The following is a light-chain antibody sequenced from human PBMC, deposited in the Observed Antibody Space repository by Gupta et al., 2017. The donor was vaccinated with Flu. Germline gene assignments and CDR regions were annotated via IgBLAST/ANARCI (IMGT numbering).Light chain of an antibody. J-gene: IGKJ4*01. CDR1: QSVNTN. Sequence: EIVVTPSPATLSVSPGERATVSCRASQSVNTNVVWYQQKPGQAPRLLIHGASTRLPGTPDRFSGSGSGTEFTLTISSLQSEDFAVYYCQQFDSWPPLTFGGGTKVEIK. CDR2: GAS. V-gene: IGKV3D-15*01. CDR3: QQFDSWPPLT.